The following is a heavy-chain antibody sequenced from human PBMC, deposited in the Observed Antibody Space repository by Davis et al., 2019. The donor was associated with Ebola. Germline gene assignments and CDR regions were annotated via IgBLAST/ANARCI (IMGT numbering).Heavy chain of an antibody. CDR2: INWNGGST. CDR3: SVDYGDYQSLDY. V-gene: IGHV3-20*04. J-gene: IGHJ4*02. D-gene: IGHD4-17*01. Sequence: GGSLRLSCAASGFSFDDYGMTWVRQPPGKGLEWVSGINWNGGSTGYADSVKGRFTISRDNAKNTLYLQMNNLRDEDTAVYYCSVDYGDYQSLDYWGQGTLVTVSS. CDR1: GFSFDDYG.